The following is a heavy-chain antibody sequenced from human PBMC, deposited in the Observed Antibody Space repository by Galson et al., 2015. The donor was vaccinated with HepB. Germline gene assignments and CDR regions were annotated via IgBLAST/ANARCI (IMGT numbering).Heavy chain of an antibody. Sequence: SLRLSCAASGFTFSSYSMNWVRQAPGKGLEWVSYISSSSSTIYYADSVKGRFTISRDNAKNSLYLQMNSLRAEDTAVYYCARVGLDTYYYYYGMDVWGQGTTVTVSS. D-gene: IGHD3-16*01. V-gene: IGHV3-48*01. CDR2: ISSSSSTI. CDR1: GFTFSSYS. CDR3: ARVGLDTYYYYYGMDV. J-gene: IGHJ6*02.